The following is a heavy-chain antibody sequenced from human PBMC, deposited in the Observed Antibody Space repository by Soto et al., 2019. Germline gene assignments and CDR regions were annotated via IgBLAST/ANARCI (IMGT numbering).Heavy chain of an antibody. Sequence: QAQLVQSGAEVKKPGSSVRLSCSTSGGSFSSYTLSWVRQAPGQGLEGMGRIIPVLTITDYAQKFRGRLTITAGKSSNTAYMELTSLRSDDTAIYYCARRRYCGADCYKNYYFGMDVWGQGTTVIVSS. V-gene: IGHV1-69*02. J-gene: IGHJ6*02. CDR3: ARRRYCGADCYKNYYFGMDV. D-gene: IGHD2-21*02. CDR1: GGSFSSYT. CDR2: IIPVLTIT.